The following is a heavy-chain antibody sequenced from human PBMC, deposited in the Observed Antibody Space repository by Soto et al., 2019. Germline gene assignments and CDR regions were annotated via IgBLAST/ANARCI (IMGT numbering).Heavy chain of an antibody. Sequence: EVQLLESGGGLVQPGGSLRLSCAASGFTFSSYAMSWVRQAPGKGLEWVSAISGSGGSTYYADSVKGRFTISRDNSKNTLYLQMNSLRAEDTAVYYCAKDPSYDFWSGYQPFDYWGQGTLVTVSS. CDR2: ISGSGGST. CDR1: GFTFSSYA. V-gene: IGHV3-23*01. CDR3: AKDPSYDFWSGYQPFDY. J-gene: IGHJ4*02. D-gene: IGHD3-3*01.